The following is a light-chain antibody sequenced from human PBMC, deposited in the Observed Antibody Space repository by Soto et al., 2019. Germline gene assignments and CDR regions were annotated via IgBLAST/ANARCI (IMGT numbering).Light chain of an antibody. CDR3: QQYDNLPLI. CDR1: QGMTTY. V-gene: IGKV1-27*01. CDR2: SAS. J-gene: IGKJ5*01. Sequence: DIQLTQSPSSLSASVGDRFTITCRVSQGMTTYLNWYRQRPGKVPKLLMYSASNLQSGVPSRFSGSASGTDFTLTISSLQPEDIATYYCQQYDNLPLIFGQGTRLEI.